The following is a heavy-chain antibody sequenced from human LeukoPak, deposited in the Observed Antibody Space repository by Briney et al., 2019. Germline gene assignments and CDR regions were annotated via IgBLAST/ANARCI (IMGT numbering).Heavy chain of an antibody. CDR1: GGTFSSYA. V-gene: IGHV1-69*13. CDR2: IIPIFGTA. D-gene: IGHD3-3*01. J-gene: IGHJ4*02. CDR3: ARDDFWSGYQSTRFDY. Sequence: SVKVSCKASGGTFSSYAISWVRQAPGQGLEWMGGIIPIFGTANYAQKFQGRVTITADESTSTAYMELSSLRSEDTAVYYCARDDFWSGYQSTRFDYWGQGTLVTVSS.